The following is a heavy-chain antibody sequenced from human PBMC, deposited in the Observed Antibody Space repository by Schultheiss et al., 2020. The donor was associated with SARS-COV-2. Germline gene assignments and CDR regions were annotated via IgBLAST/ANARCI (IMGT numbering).Heavy chain of an antibody. CDR2: IYHSGST. J-gene: IGHJ6*02. CDR1: GYSISSGYY. Sequence: GSLRLSCAVSGYSISSGYYWGWIRQPPGKGLEWIGYIYHSGSTYYNPSLKSRVTISVDRSKNQFSLKLSSVTAADTAVYYCARDGSQYYYYGMDVWGQGTTVTVSS. D-gene: IGHD2-2*03. CDR3: ARDGSQYYYYGMDV. V-gene: IGHV4-38-2*02.